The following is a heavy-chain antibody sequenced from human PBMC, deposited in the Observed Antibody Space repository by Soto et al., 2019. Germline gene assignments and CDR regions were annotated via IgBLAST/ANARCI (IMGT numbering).Heavy chain of an antibody. CDR1: GSTATSYG. CDR3: ARVRVSMARWPYGMDV. V-gene: IGHV1-18*01. Sequence: QVQVVQSGAELKKPGASVKVSCKASGSTATSYGFTWVRQAPGQGLEWMGWVTAHNGNTNYAQKFQGRVTMTTDTSTTTAYMELRSLTSDDTAVYYCARVRVSMARWPYGMDVWGQGTTVTVSS. CDR2: VTAHNGNT. D-gene: IGHD3-10*01. J-gene: IGHJ6*02.